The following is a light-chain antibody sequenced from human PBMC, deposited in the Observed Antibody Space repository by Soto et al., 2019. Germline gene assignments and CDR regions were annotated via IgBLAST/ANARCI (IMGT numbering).Light chain of an antibody. J-gene: IGLJ2*01. CDR1: SSNIGAGYD. CDR2: GNS. CDR3: QSYDSSLSVV. V-gene: IGLV1-40*01. Sequence: QSVLTQPPSVSGAPGQRVTISCTGSSSNIGAGYDVHWYQQLPGTAPKLVIYGNSNRPSGVPDRFSGSKSGTSAFLAITGLQAEDEADYYCQSYDSSLSVVFGGGTKLTVL.